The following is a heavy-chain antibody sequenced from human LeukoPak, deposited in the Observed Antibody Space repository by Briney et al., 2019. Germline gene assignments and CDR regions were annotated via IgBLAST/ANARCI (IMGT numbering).Heavy chain of an antibody. D-gene: IGHD3-16*01. V-gene: IGHV3-21*01. CDR1: GFTFSTYT. Sequence: NPGGSLRLSCAASGFTFSTYTMNWVRRAPGKGLEWVSSIGGGGTFTFYADSVRGRFTISRDDAKNSLYLDLNSLRADDTAVYYCARVYGESRDYWGQGTLVTVSS. CDR3: ARVYGESRDY. CDR2: IGGGGTFT. J-gene: IGHJ4*02.